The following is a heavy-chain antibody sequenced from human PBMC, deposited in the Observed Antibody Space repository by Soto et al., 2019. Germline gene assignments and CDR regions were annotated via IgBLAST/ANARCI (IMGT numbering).Heavy chain of an antibody. CDR3: ARARYYYDSSSGYYYVFDY. CDR1: GGSISSGGYY. Sequence: PSETLSLTCTVSGGSISSGGYYWSWIRQHPGKGLEWIGYIYHSGNTYYNPSLKSRVIISVDTSKNQFSLKLSSVTAADTAVYYCARARYYYDSSSGYYYVFDYWGQGTLVTVSS. V-gene: IGHV4-31*03. CDR2: IYHSGNT. J-gene: IGHJ4*02. D-gene: IGHD3-22*01.